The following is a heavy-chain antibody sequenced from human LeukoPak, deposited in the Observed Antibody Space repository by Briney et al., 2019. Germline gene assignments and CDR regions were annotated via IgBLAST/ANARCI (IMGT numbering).Heavy chain of an antibody. D-gene: IGHD3-22*01. CDR1: GYTFTGYY. CDR2: INPNRGGT. CDR3: ARGSDDSSGYPFDY. J-gene: IGHJ4*02. Sequence: ASVKVSCKASGYTFTGYYMHWVRQAPGQGLEWMGWINPNRGGTNYAQKFQGWVTMTRDTSISTAYMELSRLRSDDTAVYYCARGSDDSSGYPFDYWGQGTLVTVSS. V-gene: IGHV1-2*04.